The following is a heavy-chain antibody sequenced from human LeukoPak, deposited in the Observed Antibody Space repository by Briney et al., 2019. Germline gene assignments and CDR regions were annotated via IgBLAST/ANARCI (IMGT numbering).Heavy chain of an antibody. CDR3: ARAARGSIVTMVRGVIPGPDY. V-gene: IGHV1-3*01. J-gene: IGHJ4*02. CDR1: GYTFTSYA. Sequence: ASVKVSCKASGYTFTSYAMHWVRQAPGQRLEWMGWINAGNGNTKYSQKFQGRVTITRDTSASTAYMELSSLRSEDTAVYYCARAARGSIVTMVRGVIPGPDYWGPGTLVTVSS. CDR2: INAGNGNT. D-gene: IGHD3-10*01.